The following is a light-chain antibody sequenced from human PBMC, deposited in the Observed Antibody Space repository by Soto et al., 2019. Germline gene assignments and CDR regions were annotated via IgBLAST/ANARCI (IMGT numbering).Light chain of an antibody. Sequence: QSVLTQPPSVSAAPGQKVTISCSGSSSNIGNNYVSWYQQLPGTAPKLLIYVNNKRPSGIPDRFSGSKSVTSATLGITGLQTGDEADYYCGTWDSSLSAVVFGGGTKLTVL. CDR3: GTWDSSLSAVV. J-gene: IGLJ2*01. CDR2: VNN. CDR1: SSNIGNNY. V-gene: IGLV1-51*02.